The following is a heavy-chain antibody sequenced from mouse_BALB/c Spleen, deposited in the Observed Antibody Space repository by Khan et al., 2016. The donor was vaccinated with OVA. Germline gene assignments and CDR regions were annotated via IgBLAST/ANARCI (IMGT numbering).Heavy chain of an antibody. CDR1: GYTFTSYW. Sequence: VRLQQSGTVLARPGASVKMSCKASGYTFTSYWMHWVKQRPGQGLEWIGAIYPGNGDTNYNQKFKGKATLTAVTSTSTAYMELSSLTNEDSAVYYCTRCGYGFAYWGQGTLVTVSA. J-gene: IGHJ3*01. CDR3: TRCGYGFAY. D-gene: IGHD1-2*01. CDR2: IYPGNGDT. V-gene: IGHV1-5*01.